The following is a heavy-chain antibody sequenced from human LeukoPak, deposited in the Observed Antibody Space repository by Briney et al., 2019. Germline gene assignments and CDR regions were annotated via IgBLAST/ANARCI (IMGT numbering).Heavy chain of an antibody. CDR3: AKPSNYYGSATDAFDF. J-gene: IGHJ3*01. Sequence: SETLSLTCAVYGGSLSGYYWSWIRQSPGKGLEWIGEINDSGSTNYNPSLKSRVTISVDTSKNQFSLKLNSVTAADTAVYYCAKPSNYYGSATDAFDFWGQGTMVTVSS. V-gene: IGHV4-34*01. D-gene: IGHD3-10*01. CDR2: INDSGST. CDR1: GGSLSGYY.